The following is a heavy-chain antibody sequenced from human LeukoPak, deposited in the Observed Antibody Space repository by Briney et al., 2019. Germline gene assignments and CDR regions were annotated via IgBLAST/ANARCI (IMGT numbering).Heavy chain of an antibody. J-gene: IGHJ4*02. CDR1: GYSISSGYY. CDR3: ARGIVGADDY. Sequence: SETLSPTCTVSGYSISSGYYWGWLRQPPGKGLEWIGSIYHSGSTYYNPSLKSRVTISVDTSKNQFSLKLSSVTAADTAVYYCARGIVGADDYWGQGTLVTVSS. V-gene: IGHV4-38-2*02. CDR2: IYHSGST. D-gene: IGHD1-26*01.